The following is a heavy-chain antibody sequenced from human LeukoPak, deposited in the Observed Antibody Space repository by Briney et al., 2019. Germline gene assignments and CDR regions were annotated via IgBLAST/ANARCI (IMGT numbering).Heavy chain of an antibody. D-gene: IGHD3-16*01. CDR3: ARTTFQYYDYVWGSSGTYFDY. CDR1: GFTFSSYG. J-gene: IGHJ4*02. CDR2: IRYDGSNK. V-gene: IGHV3-30*02. Sequence: GGSLRLSCAASGFTFSSYGMHWVRQAPGKGLEWVAFIRYDGSNKYYADSVKGRFTISRDNSKNTLYLQMNSLRAEGTAVYYCARTTFQYYDYVWGSSGTYFDYWGQGTLVTVSS.